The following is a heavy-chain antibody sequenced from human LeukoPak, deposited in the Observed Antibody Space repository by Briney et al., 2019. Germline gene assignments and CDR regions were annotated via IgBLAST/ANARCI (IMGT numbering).Heavy chain of an antibody. J-gene: IGHJ5*02. CDR3: AKDMEGVGYYLDR. CDR2: ISYDGSNK. D-gene: IGHD3-3*01. CDR1: GFIFSDYG. V-gene: IGHV3-30*18. Sequence: GGSLRLSCAASGFIFSDYGVHWVRQAPGKGLEWVAVISYDGSNKYYADSVKGRFTGFRDNSKNTVFLQMSSLRPEDTAVYYCAKDMEGVGYYLDRWGQGTLVTVSA.